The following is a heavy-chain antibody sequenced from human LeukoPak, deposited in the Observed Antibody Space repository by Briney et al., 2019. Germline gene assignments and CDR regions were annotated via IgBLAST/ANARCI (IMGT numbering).Heavy chain of an antibody. J-gene: IGHJ5*02. D-gene: IGHD5-18*01. Sequence: GSLRLPCLAPGFHFSYYWMDWVRQDPGKGLVWVSRINSDGSSTTYADSVKGRFTISRDNAKNTLYLQMNSLRAEDTAVYYCTRDPHGYWWFDPWGQGTLVTVSS. CDR1: GFHFSYYW. CDR2: INSDGSST. CDR3: TRDPHGYWWFDP. V-gene: IGHV3-74*03.